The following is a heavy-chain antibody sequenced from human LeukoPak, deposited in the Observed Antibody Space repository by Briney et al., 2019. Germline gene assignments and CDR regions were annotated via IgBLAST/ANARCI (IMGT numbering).Heavy chain of an antibody. V-gene: IGHV1-18*01. D-gene: IGHD5-18*01. CDR1: GYTFTTYG. CDR3: ARDHTAVRPNWFDP. Sequence: ASVKVSCPASGYTFTTYGITWMRQAPGQGLEWMGWISAYNGNTNYAQKLQGRVTMTTDTSTSTAYMELRSLRSDDPAVYYCARDHTAVRPNWFDPWGQGTLVTVSS. J-gene: IGHJ5*02. CDR2: ISAYNGNT.